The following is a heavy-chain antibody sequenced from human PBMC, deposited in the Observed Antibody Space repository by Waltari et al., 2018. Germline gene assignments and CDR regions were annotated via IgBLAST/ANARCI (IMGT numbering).Heavy chain of an antibody. V-gene: IGHV1-18*04. CDR1: GYWFTDYG. Sequence: QAQLVQSGPEVKKPGASVRLSCKASGYWFTDYGIGWLRQAPGQGLEWMGWISPYNGDTNYAQNLQGRVTVTADTSTGTAHMDLRSLKSEDTAVYYCVRESSGWFAMDVWGQGTTVTVSS. D-gene: IGHD6-19*01. J-gene: IGHJ6*02. CDR3: VRESSGWFAMDV. CDR2: ISPYNGDT.